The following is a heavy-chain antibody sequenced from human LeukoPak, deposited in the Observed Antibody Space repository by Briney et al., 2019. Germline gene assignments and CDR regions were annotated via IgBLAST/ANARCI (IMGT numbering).Heavy chain of an antibody. CDR1: GYTFTDHW. V-gene: IGHV5-51*01. Sequence: GESLKISCQASGYTFTDHWIAWVRQMPGKGLEWMGIIYPGDSDVIKSPSFQGQVTISADKSITTAYLQWTSLKASESAIYFCARWYSSGYSDYWGQGTLVTVSS. CDR3: ARWYSSGYSDY. CDR2: IYPGDSDV. J-gene: IGHJ4*02. D-gene: IGHD6-19*01.